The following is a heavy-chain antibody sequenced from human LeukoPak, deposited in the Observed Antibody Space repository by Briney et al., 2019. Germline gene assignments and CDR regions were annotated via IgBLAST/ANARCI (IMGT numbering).Heavy chain of an antibody. Sequence: SETLSLTCTVSGGSISSDDYYWSWLRQPPGKGLEWLGYIYYSGSTYYNPSLKSRVTISVDTSKNQFSLKLSSVTAADTAVYYCARSLYYYDSSGYFRPYYFDYWGQGTLVTVPS. CDR1: GGSISSDDYY. D-gene: IGHD3-22*01. CDR2: IYYSGST. V-gene: IGHV4-30-4*01. J-gene: IGHJ4*02. CDR3: ARSLYYYDSSGYFRPYYFDY.